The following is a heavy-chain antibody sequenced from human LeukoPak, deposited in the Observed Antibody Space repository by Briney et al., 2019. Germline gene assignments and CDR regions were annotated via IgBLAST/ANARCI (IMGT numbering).Heavy chain of an antibody. J-gene: IGHJ4*02. Sequence: ASVKVSCKASGYTFTSYDINWVRQATGQGLEWMGWMNPNSGNTGYAQKFQGRVTITRNTSISTAYMELSSLRSEDTAVYYCARGRRGPGSYYQWYWGQGTLVTVSS. CDR2: MNPNSGNT. CDR3: ARGRRGPGSYYQWY. CDR1: GYTFTSYD. V-gene: IGHV1-8*01. D-gene: IGHD3-10*01.